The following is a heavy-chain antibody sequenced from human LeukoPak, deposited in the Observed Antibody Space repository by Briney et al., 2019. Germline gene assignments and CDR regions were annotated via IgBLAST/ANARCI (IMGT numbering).Heavy chain of an antibody. CDR2: IYHSGST. V-gene: IGHV4-30-2*01. D-gene: IGHD2-2*01. J-gene: IGHJ3*02. CDR1: GGSISSGGYY. Sequence: PSETLSLTCTVSGGSISSGGYYWSWIRQPPGKGLEWIGYIYHSGSTYYNPSLKSRVTISVDRSKNQFSLKLSSVTAADTAVYYCARDGPRVPVPAATHDAFDIWGQGTMVTVSS. CDR3: ARDGPRVPVPAATHDAFDI.